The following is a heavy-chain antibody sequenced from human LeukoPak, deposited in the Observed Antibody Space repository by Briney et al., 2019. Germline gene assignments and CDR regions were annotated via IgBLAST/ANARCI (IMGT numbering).Heavy chain of an antibody. CDR2: IKQDGSEK. D-gene: IGHD6-19*01. V-gene: IGHV3-7*03. CDR1: GFTFNSYW. CDR3: ARSLAVGGTRAY. Sequence: GGSLRLSCAASGFTFNSYWMGWVRQAPGKGLEWVADIKQDGSEKYYVDSVTGRFTISRDTPKNTLYLQMNSLRVEDTAVYYCARSLAVGGTRAYWGQGTRVTVSS. J-gene: IGHJ4*02.